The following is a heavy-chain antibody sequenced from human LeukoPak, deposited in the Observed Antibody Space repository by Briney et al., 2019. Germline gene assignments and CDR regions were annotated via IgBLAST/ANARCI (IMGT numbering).Heavy chain of an antibody. J-gene: IGHJ4*02. CDR3: AKDRDGYNLGFDY. D-gene: IGHD5-24*01. V-gene: IGHV3-7*03. CDR2: IKQDGSEK. CDR1: GFTFSSYW. Sequence: GGSLRLSCAASGFTFSSYWMSWVRQAPGKGLEWVANIKQDGSEKYYVDSVKGRFTFSRDNAKNSLYLQMNSLRAEDTAVYYCAKDRDGYNLGFDYWGQGTLVTVSS.